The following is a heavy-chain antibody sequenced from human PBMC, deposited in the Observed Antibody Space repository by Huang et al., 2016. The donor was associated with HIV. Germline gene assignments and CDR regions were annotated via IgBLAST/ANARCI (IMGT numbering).Heavy chain of an antibody. Sequence: QVQFVQSGAELKKPGASVTVSCKASGYTFTGSYIHWVRQAPGQGLEWMGWIHPNNGGTNYAQDFKGRLTLTRDTSITTAYMELSGLRFGDTAIYYCATWELLGPWGQGSLVTVSS. CDR1: GYTFTGSY. CDR3: ATWELLGP. J-gene: IGHJ5*02. V-gene: IGHV1-2*02. CDR2: IHPNNGGT. D-gene: IGHD1-7*01.